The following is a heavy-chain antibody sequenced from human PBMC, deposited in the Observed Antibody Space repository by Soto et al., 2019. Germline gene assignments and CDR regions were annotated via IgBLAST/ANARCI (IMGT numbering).Heavy chain of an antibody. CDR3: ARDRYYYGSGSYPLTPPNWFDP. V-gene: IGHV1-2*02. D-gene: IGHD3-10*01. J-gene: IGHJ5*02. CDR1: GYTFTGYY. Sequence: ASVKVSCKASGYTFTGYYMHWVRQAPGQGLEWMRWINPNSGGTNYAQKFQGRVTMTRDTSISTAYMELSRLRSDDTAVYYCARDRYYYGSGSYPLTPPNWFDPWGQGTLVTVSS. CDR2: INPNSGGT.